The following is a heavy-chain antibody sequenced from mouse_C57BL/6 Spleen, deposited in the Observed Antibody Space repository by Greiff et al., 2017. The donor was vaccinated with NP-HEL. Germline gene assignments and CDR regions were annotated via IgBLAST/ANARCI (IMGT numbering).Heavy chain of an antibody. J-gene: IGHJ3*01. CDR2: IHPNSGST. D-gene: IGHD2-12*01. CDR3: AREELRQGFAY. V-gene: IGHV1-64*01. CDR1: GGGWGGGG. Sequence: QVQLKQPGAELVKSGEEGKGEGKEEGGGWGGGGVGGVWQRPGQGLYWIGMIHPNSGSTNYNEKFKSKATLTVDKSSSTAYMQLSSLTSEDSAVYYCAREELRQGFAYWGQGTLVTVSA.